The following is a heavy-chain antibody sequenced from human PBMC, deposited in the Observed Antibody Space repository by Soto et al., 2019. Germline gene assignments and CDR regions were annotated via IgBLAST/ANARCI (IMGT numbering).Heavy chain of an antibody. CDR2: ISAHNGNT. D-gene: IGHD3-22*01. J-gene: IGHJ4*02. V-gene: IGHV1-18*04. CDR1: GYTFTSYG. CDR3: ARDXPSPYYYDSSGYGLFDY. Sequence: GASVKVSCKASGYTFTSYGISWVRQAPGQGLEWMGWISAHNGNTNYAQKLQGRVTMTTDTSTSTAYMELRSLRSDDTAVYYCARDXPSPYYYDSSGYGLFDYWGQGTLVTVSS.